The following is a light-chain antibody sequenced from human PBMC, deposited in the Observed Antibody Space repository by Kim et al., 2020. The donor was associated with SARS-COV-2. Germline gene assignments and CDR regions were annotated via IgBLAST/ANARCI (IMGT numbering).Light chain of an antibody. Sequence: SPGERATLSCRASQSVSSYLAWDQQKPGQAPRLLIYDASNRATGIPARFSGSGSGTDFTLTISSLEPEDFAVYYCQQRSNWPPLTFGGGTKVEIK. J-gene: IGKJ4*01. CDR3: QQRSNWPPLT. CDR1: QSVSSY. V-gene: IGKV3-11*01. CDR2: DAS.